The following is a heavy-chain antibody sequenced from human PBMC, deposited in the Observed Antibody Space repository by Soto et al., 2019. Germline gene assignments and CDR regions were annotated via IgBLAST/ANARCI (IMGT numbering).Heavy chain of an antibody. CDR2: ISSSSSYI. V-gene: IGHV3-21*01. CDR1: GFTFSSYS. D-gene: IGHD3-22*01. Sequence: EVQLVESGGGLVKPGGSLRLSCAASGFTFSSYSMNWVRQAPGKGLEWVSSISSSSSYIYYADSVKGRFTISRDNAKNSLYLLMNSLRAEDTAVYYCARVLGYYYDSSGYLNPWGQGTLVTVSS. CDR3: ARVLGYYYDSSGYLNP. J-gene: IGHJ5*02.